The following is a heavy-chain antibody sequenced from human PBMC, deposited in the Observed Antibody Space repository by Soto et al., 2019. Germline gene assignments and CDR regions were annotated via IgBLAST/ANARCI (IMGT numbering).Heavy chain of an antibody. D-gene: IGHD1-26*01. V-gene: IGHV5-10-1*01. Sequence: GESLKISCKGSGYSFSTYWISWVRQMTGKGLEWMGRIDPSDSYTDYSPSFQGHVTISADKSITTAYLQWSSLKASDTAMYYCARRLASLTLGWEADYCYYGMDGWGQGTRVTVSS. J-gene: IGHJ6*02. CDR3: ARRLASLTLGWEADYCYYGMDG. CDR1: GYSFSTYW. CDR2: IDPSDSYT.